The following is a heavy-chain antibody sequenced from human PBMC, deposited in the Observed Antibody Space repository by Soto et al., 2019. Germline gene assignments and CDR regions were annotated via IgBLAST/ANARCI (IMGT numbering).Heavy chain of an antibody. CDR3: ARARATIAAAAIFDC. J-gene: IGHJ4*02. CDR1: GGSISTSNW. D-gene: IGHD2-2*01. V-gene: IGHV4-4*02. CDR2: VYRTGST. Sequence: QVQLQESGPGLVKPSGTLSLTCAVSGGSISTSNWWSWVRQPPGKGLEWIGEVYRTGSTNYNPSLESRVIVSVDNSETPCSLKLTSVTAADTVLYYCARARATIAAAAIFDCWGQGTLVTVSS.